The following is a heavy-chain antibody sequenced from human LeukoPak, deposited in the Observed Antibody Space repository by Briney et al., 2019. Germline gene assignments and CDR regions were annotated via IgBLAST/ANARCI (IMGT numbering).Heavy chain of an antibody. CDR3: ATDGSDYLAPDY. CDR1: GYTFTGYA. Sequence: GASVKVSCKASGYTFTGYAMHWVRQAPGQRLEWMGWINAGNGNTKYSQKFQGRVTITRDTSASTAYMELSSLRSEDTAVYYCATDGSDYLAPDYWGQGTLVTVSS. J-gene: IGHJ4*02. D-gene: IGHD4-11*01. CDR2: INAGNGNT. V-gene: IGHV1-3*01.